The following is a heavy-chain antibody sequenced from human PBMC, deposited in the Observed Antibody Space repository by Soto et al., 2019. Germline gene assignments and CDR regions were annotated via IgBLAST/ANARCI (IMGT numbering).Heavy chain of an antibody. J-gene: IGHJ4*02. CDR2: ISSSSSYI. D-gene: IGHD3-16*02. Sequence: PGGSLRLSCAASGFTFSSYSMNWVRQAPGKGLEWVSSISSSSSYIYYADSVKGRFTISRDNAKNSLYLQMNSLRAEDTAVYYCARGQYFGAITFEGLDVKEPNFDYWDQGTRVTVS. CDR1: GFTFSSYS. V-gene: IGHV3-21*01. CDR3: ARGQYFGAITFEGLDVKEPNFDY.